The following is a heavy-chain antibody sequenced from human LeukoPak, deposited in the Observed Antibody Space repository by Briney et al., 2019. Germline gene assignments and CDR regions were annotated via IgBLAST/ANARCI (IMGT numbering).Heavy chain of an antibody. Sequence: PSETLSLTCTVSGGSISSYYWSWIRQPPGKGLERIGYIYYSGSTNYNPSLKSRVTISVDTSKNQFSLKLSSVTAADTAVYYCARLDGFLERRTYYYGMDVWGQGTTVTVSS. CDR3: ARLDGFLERRTYYYGMDV. V-gene: IGHV4-59*08. J-gene: IGHJ6*02. CDR1: GGSISSYY. CDR2: IYYSGST. D-gene: IGHD3-3*01.